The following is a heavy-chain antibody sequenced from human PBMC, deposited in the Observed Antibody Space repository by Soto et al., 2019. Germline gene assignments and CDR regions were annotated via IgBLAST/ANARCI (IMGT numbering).Heavy chain of an antibody. J-gene: IGHJ3*02. CDR3: ARGSPSENAVRVPAAFEI. CDR1: VYSFTSYL. V-gene: IGHV5-51*01. CDR2: IYPGDSDT. D-gene: IGHD6-19*01. Sequence: PXESLKITFEGSVYSFTSYLHVWVRQMHGKGLEWMGIIYPGDSDTRYSPSFQGQVTISADKSISTAYLQWSSLKASDTAMYYCARGSPSENAVRVPAAFEIWGQGTMVTVSS.